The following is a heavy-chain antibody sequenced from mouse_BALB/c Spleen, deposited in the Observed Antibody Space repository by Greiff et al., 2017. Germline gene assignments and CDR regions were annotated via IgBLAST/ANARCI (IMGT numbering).Heavy chain of an antibody. CDR1: GYTFTSYW. V-gene: IGHV1S22*01. CDR2: IYPGSGST. D-gene: IGHD2-1*01. Sequence: LQQPGSELVRPGASVKLSCKASGYTFTSYWMHWVKQRPGQGLEWIGNIYPGSGSTNYDEKFKSKATLTVDTSSSTAYMQLSSLTSEDSAVYYCARSRGNPYAMDYWGQGTSVTVSS. CDR3: ARSRGNPYAMDY. J-gene: IGHJ4*01.